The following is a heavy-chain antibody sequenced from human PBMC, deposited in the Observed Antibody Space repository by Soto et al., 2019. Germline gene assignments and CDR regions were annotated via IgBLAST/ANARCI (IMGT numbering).Heavy chain of an antibody. CDR1: GYSFTSYW. V-gene: IGHV5-51*01. CDR3: ARRSRGYSYGSGYYYGMDV. Sequence: GESLKISCKGSGYSFTSYWIGWVRQMPGKGLEWMGIIYPGDSDTRYSPSFQGQVTISADKSISTAYLQWSSLKASDTAMYYCARRSRGYSYGSGYYYGMDVWGQGTTVTVAS. CDR2: IYPGDSDT. J-gene: IGHJ6*01. D-gene: IGHD5-18*01.